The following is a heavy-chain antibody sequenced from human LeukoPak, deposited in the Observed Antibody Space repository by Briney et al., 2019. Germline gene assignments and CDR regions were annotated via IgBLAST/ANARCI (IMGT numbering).Heavy chain of an antibody. J-gene: IGHJ4*02. CDR3: ARIPLGYSGAYYFDY. CDR2: ISSSGSV. Sequence: SETLSLTCTVSRGSISGSIRSYYWSWLRQPPGKGLEWIGYISSSGSVNDNPPLRSRVTISVDTSKNQFFLNLSSVSAADTAVYYCARIPLGYSGAYYFDYWGQGTLVTVSP. D-gene: IGHD5-12*01. V-gene: IGHV4-4*09. CDR1: RGSISGSIRSYY.